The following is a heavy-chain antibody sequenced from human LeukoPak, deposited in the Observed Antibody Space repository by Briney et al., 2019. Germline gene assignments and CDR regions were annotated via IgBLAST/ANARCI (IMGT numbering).Heavy chain of an antibody. V-gene: IGHV1-69*13. D-gene: IGHD1-1*01. Sequence: ASVKVSCKASGGTFISYAISWVRQAPGQGLEWMGGIIPIFGTANYAQKFQGRVTITADEPTSTAYMELSSLRSEDTAVYYCAREGRNWNDPFDYWGQGTLVTVSS. J-gene: IGHJ4*02. CDR1: GGTFISYA. CDR2: IIPIFGTA. CDR3: AREGRNWNDPFDY.